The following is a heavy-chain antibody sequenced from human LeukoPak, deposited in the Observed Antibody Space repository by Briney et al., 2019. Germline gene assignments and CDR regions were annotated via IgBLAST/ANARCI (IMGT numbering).Heavy chain of an antibody. CDR1: GYTFTGYY. J-gene: IGHJ4*02. CDR2: INPNSGGT. D-gene: IGHD1-7*01. CDR3: ARDNWNYGLASDY. Sequence: ASVKVSCKASGYTFTGYYMHWVRQAPGQGLEWMGWINPNSGGTNYAQKFQGRVTMTRDTSISTAYMELSRLRSDDTAVYYCARDNWNYGLASDYWGQGTLVTVSS. V-gene: IGHV1-2*02.